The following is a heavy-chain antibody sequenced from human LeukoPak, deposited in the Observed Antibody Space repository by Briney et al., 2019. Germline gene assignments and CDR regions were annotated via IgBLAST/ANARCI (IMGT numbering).Heavy chain of an antibody. J-gene: IGHJ6*03. V-gene: IGHV4-59*01. CDR1: GGSISSYY. D-gene: IGHD3-16*01. Sequence: PSEPLSLTCTVSGGSISSYYWSWIRQPPGKGLEWIGYIYYSGSTNYNPSLKSRVTISVDTSKNQFSLKLSSVTAADTAVYYCARAHMITSYYYYYYMDVWGKGTTVTVSS. CDR3: ARAHMITSYYYYYYMDV. CDR2: IYYSGST.